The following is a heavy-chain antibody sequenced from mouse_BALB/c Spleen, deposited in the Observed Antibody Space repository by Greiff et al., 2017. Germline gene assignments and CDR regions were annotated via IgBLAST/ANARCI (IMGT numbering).Heavy chain of an antibody. Sequence: EVNVVESGGGLVQPGGSRKLSCAASGFTFSSFGMHWVRQAPEKGLEWVAYISSGSSTIYYADTVKGRFTTSRDNPKNTLFLQMTSLRSEDTAMYYCARGNYGYAMDYWGQGTSVTVSS. CDR2: ISSGSSTI. D-gene: IGHD1-1*02. J-gene: IGHJ4*01. CDR3: ARGNYGYAMDY. CDR1: GFTFSSFG. V-gene: IGHV5-17*02.